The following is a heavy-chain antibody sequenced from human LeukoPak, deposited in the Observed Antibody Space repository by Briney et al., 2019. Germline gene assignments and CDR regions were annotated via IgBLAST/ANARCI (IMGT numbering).Heavy chain of an antibody. Sequence: GGSLRLSCVVSGFTLSSNWMSWVRQAPGKGPEWVAKIKQDGSEKYYVDSVKGRFTISRDNAKNSVYLQMNSLRAEDTAVYYCARLTPVFCGGDCFTLDYWGRGTLVTVSS. V-gene: IGHV3-7*03. D-gene: IGHD2-21*02. CDR2: IKQDGSEK. J-gene: IGHJ4*02. CDR1: GFTLSSNW. CDR3: ARLTPVFCGGDCFTLDY.